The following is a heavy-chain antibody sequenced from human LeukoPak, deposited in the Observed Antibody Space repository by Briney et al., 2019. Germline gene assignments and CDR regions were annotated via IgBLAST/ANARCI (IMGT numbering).Heavy chain of an antibody. V-gene: IGHV3-48*03. CDR3: AREQADAFDI. CDR1: RFTFSSYE. Sequence: GGSLRLSCAASRFTFSSYEMNWVRQAPGKGLEWVSYISSSGTTIYYADSVKGRFTISRDNAKNSLYLQMNSLRAEDTAVYYCAREQADAFDIWGQGTMVTVSS. CDR2: ISSSGTTI. J-gene: IGHJ3*02.